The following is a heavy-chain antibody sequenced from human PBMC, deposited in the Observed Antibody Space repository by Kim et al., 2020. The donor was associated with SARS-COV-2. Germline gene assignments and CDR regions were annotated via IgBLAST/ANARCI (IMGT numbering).Heavy chain of an antibody. CDR2: INHSGST. CDR3: ARVLFTYYYGSGSPMRGFDP. V-gene: IGHV4-34*01. CDR1: GGSFSGYY. D-gene: IGHD3-10*01. Sequence: SETLSLTCAVYGGSFSGYYWSWIRQPPGKGLEWIGEINHSGSTNYNPSLKSRVTISVDTSKNQFSLKLSSVTAADTAVYYCARVLFTYYYGSGSPMRGFDPWGQGTLVTVSS. J-gene: IGHJ5*02.